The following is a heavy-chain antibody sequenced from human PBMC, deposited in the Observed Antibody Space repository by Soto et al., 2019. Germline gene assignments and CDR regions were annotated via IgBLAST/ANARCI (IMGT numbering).Heavy chain of an antibody. CDR3: ARGSEGGDYCQV. CDR1: GGSISSGDYY. D-gene: IGHD5-12*01. J-gene: IGHJ4*02. Sequence: QVQLQESGPGLVKPSQTLSLTCTVSGGSISSGDYYWSWIRQPPGKGLEWIGYIYYSGSTYYNPSLQRRVSISVDTSKNQFSLKLSSVTAADTAVYYCARGSEGGDYCQVWGQGTLVTVSS. CDR2: IYYSGST. V-gene: IGHV4-30-4*01.